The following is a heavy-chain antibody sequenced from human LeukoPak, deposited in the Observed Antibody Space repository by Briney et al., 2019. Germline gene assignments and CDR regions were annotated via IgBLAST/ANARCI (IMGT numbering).Heavy chain of an antibody. D-gene: IGHD2-2*01. CDR2: IRYDESNK. J-gene: IGHJ5*01. CDR3: AKDHRGFCSIATCYSDS. CDR1: GFTFSNYG. V-gene: IGHV3-30*02. Sequence: GGSLRLSCAASGFTFSNYGMHWVRQAPGKGLERVTFIRYDESNKDYADSVKGRFSVSRDNSKNTLYLQMNGLRAEDTAVYYCAKDHRGFCSIATCYSDSWGQGTLVTVSS.